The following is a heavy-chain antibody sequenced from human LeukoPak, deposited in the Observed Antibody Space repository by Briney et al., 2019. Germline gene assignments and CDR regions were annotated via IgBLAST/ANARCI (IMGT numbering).Heavy chain of an antibody. CDR2: ISSSGSTI. CDR1: GFTFSSYE. CDR3: ARVTMVRGVTKNGDYYYYYYMDV. D-gene: IGHD3-10*01. V-gene: IGHV3-48*03. Sequence: GGSLRLSCAASGFTFSSYEMNWVRQAPGKGLEWVSYISSSGSTIYYADSVKGRFTISRDNAKNSLYLQMNSLRAEDTAVYYCARVTMVRGVTKNGDYYYYYYMDVWGKGTTVTVSS. J-gene: IGHJ6*03.